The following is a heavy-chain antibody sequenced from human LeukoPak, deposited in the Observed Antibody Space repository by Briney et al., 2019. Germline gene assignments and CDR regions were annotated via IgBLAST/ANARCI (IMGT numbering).Heavy chain of an antibody. Sequence: PGGSLRLSCVASGFTFSNFAMHWVRQAPGKGLEWVAFVQNDGSDKFFADSVKGRFTVSRDNSKNTLYLQMNSLRADDTAVYYCAKERQLEPFDCWGQGTLVTVSS. CDR3: AKERQLEPFDC. V-gene: IGHV3-30*02. D-gene: IGHD1-1*01. CDR2: VQNDGSDK. CDR1: GFTFSNFA. J-gene: IGHJ4*02.